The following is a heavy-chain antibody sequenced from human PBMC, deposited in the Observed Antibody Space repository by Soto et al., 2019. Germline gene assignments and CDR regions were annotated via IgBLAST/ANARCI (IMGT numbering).Heavy chain of an antibody. J-gene: IGHJ1*01. CDR3: ATWQISATTGFYT. CDR2: IYYSGST. V-gene: IGHV4-39*01. Sequence: SETLSLTCTVSGGSISSSSYYWGWIRQPPGKGLEWIGSIYYSGSTYYNPSLKSRVTVSADTSKNQFSLKLSSVTAADTAVYYGATWQISATTGFYTWGQDDLLPISS. D-gene: IGHD3-10*01. CDR1: GGSISSSSYY.